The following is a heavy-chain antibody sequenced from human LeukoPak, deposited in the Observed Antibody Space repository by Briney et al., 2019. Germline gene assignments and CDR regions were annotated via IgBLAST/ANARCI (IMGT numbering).Heavy chain of an antibody. D-gene: IGHD3-22*01. CDR3: ARGTEVYYDSSSYYSY. J-gene: IGHJ4*02. V-gene: IGHV3-20*04. CDR1: GFTFDDYG. CDR2: TNWNGGST. Sequence: PGGSLRLSCVASGFTFDDYGMGWVRQVPGKGLEWVSGTNWNGGSTGYADSVKGRFTISRDNAKNSLYPQMNSLRAEDTAFYYCARGTEVYYDSSSYYSYWGQGTLVTVSS.